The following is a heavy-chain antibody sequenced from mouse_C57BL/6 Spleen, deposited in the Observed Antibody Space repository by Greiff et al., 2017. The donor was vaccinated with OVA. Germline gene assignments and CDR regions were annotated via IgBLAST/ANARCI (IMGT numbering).Heavy chain of an antibody. CDR3: ARHFTTVFNY. CDR1: GYTFTSYW. V-gene: IGHV1-50*01. CDR2: IDPSDSYP. D-gene: IGHD1-1*01. Sequence: QVQLQQPGAELVKPGASVKLSCKASGYTFTSYWMQWVKQRPGQGLEWIGGIDPSDSYPNYNQKFKGKATLTVDPSSSTAYMQLSSLTSEDSAVYYCARHFTTVFNYWGQGTTLTVSS. J-gene: IGHJ2*01.